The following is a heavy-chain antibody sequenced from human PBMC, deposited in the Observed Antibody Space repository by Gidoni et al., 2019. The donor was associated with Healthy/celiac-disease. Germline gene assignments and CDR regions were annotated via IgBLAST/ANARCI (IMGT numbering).Heavy chain of an antibody. D-gene: IGHD6-19*01. J-gene: IGHJ6*02. V-gene: IGHV3-13*01. Sequence: EVQLVESGGGLVQPGGSRRRSWAAYGFTFRSNDRHWVRQATGKGLEWVSAIGTSGDTYYPGSVKGRFTISRENAKNSLYLQMNSLRAGDTAVYYCARVKAVADPRYYYYYGMDVWGQGTTVTVSS. CDR1: GFTFRSND. CDR2: IGTSGDT. CDR3: ARVKAVADPRYYYYYGMDV.